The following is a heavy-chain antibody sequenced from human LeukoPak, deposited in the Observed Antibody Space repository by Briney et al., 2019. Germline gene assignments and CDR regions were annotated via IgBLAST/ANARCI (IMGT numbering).Heavy chain of an antibody. D-gene: IGHD6-13*01. CDR3: ARDRSYSSSWYLRYYYYMDV. CDR2: ISRSNIYK. Sequence: GGSLRLSCAASGFTFSSYTMNWVRLAPGKGLEWVSSISRSNIYKYYADSVKGRFTISRDNAKNSLYLQMNSLRAEDTAVYYCARDRSYSSSWYLRYYYYMDVWGKGTTVTISS. J-gene: IGHJ6*03. CDR1: GFTFSSYT. V-gene: IGHV3-21*01.